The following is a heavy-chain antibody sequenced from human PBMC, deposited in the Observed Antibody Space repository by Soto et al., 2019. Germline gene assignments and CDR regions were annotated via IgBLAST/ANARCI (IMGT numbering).Heavy chain of an antibody. J-gene: IGHJ5*02. V-gene: IGHV4-4*07. CDR1: GGSINNYY. D-gene: IGHD5-18*01. Sequence: PSETLSLTCTVSGGSINNYYWGWIRQSAGKGLEWIGRIQTSGSTNYNPSLKSRVTMSIDTSKNQFSLKLNSVTAADTAVYYCARELNSYGSVDWFDPWGQGTPVTVSS. CDR3: ARELNSYGSVDWFDP. CDR2: IQTSGST.